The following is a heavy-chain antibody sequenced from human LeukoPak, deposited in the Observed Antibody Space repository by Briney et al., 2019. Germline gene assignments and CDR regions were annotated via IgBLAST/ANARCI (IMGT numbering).Heavy chain of an antibody. CDR3: ARGGGNFDY. CDR2: ISSTSTYI. J-gene: IGHJ4*02. V-gene: IGHV3-21*01. Sequence: RGSLRLSCAASEFTFSSYTINWVRQAPGKGLEWVSSISSTSTYISYADSVKGRFTISRDNAKNSLYLQMNSLRAEDTAVYYCARGGGNFDYWGQGTVVTVSS. D-gene: IGHD2-15*01. CDR1: EFTFSSYT.